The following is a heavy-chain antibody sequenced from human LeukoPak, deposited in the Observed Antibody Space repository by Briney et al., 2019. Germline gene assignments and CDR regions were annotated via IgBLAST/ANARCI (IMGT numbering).Heavy chain of an antibody. CDR3: ASTMTTVTTGADY. CDR1: GFTVSSNY. Sequence: GGSLRLSCAASGFTVSSNYMSWVRQAPGKGLEWVSAISGSGGSTYYADSVKGRFTISRDNSKNTLYLQMNSLRAEDTAVYYCASTMTTVTTGADYWGQGTLVTVSS. J-gene: IGHJ4*02. CDR2: ISGSGGST. D-gene: IGHD4-17*01. V-gene: IGHV3-23*01.